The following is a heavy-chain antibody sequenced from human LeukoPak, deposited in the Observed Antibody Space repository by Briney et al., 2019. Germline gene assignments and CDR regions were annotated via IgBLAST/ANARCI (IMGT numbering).Heavy chain of an antibody. CDR2: ISAYNGNS. V-gene: IGHV1-18*04. D-gene: IGHD2-15*01. Sequence: ASVKVPFKASGYTFTSYGISWVRQAPGQGLEWMGWISAYNGNSNYAQKLQGRVTMTTDTSTSTAYMELRSLRSDDTAVYYCARDAPWCSGGSCYPDYWGQGTLVTVSS. CDR3: ARDAPWCSGGSCYPDY. J-gene: IGHJ4*02. CDR1: GYTFTSYG.